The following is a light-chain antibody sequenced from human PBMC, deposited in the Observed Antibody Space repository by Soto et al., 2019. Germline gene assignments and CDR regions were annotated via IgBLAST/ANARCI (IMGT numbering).Light chain of an antibody. Sequence: QSALTQPASVSGTPEKSITISCTATSSDVDSYKYVSWYQHHQGKAPKVLIYEVSHRPTGVADLFSGYKSGNTAYLTISGLQADVEADDYCSSYPTNTLLRFGGGPKVTVL. CDR1: SSDVDSYKY. J-gene: IGLJ2*01. CDR3: SSYPTNTLLR. V-gene: IGLV2-14*01. CDR2: EVS.